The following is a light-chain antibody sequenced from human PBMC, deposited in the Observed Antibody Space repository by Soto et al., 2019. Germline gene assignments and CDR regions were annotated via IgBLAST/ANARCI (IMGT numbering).Light chain of an antibody. CDR2: DAS. CDR1: QSVRNF. Sequence: EVVLTQSPATLSLSPGERATLSCRASQSVRNFLAWYQQKPGQAPRLLIYDASNRATDIPARFSGSGSGTDFTLTVSSLEPEDFAVYYCQQRINWPPTFGPGTRVDFK. CDR3: QQRINWPPT. V-gene: IGKV3-11*01. J-gene: IGKJ3*01.